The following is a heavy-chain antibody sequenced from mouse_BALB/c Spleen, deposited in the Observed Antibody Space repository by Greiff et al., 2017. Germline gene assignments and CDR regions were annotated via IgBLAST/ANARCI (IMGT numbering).Heavy chain of an antibody. CDR2: ISDGGSYT. Sequence: DVHLVESGGGLVKPGGSLKLSCAASGFTFSDYYMYWVRQTPEKRLEWVATISDGGSYTYYPDSVKGRFTISRDNAKNNLYLQMSSLKSEDTAMYYCARDVDGYYDYAMDYWGQGTSVTVSS. D-gene: IGHD2-3*01. J-gene: IGHJ4*01. CDR3: ARDVDGYYDYAMDY. CDR1: GFTFSDYY. V-gene: IGHV5-4*02.